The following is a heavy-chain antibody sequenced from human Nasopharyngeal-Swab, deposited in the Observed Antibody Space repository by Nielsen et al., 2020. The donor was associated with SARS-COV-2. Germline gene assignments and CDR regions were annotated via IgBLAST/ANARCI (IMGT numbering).Heavy chain of an antibody. V-gene: IGHV3-33*03. CDR1: GFTFSSYG. CDR2: IWYDGSNK. D-gene: IGHD2-2*01. J-gene: IGHJ4*02. Sequence: GESLKISCAASGFTFSSYGMHWVRQAPGKGLEWVAVIWYDGSNKYYADSVKGRFTISRDNAKSSLYLQMNSLRAEDTAVYYCASRAAIGWGQGTLVTVSS. CDR3: ASRAAIG.